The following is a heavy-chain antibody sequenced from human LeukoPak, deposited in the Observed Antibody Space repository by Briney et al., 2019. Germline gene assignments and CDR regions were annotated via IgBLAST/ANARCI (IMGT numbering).Heavy chain of an antibody. Sequence: ASVKVSCKVSGYTFTDYYMHWVQQAPGKGLEWMGLVDPEDGETIYAEKFQGRVTITTDESTSTAYMELSSLRSEDTAVYYCARGVRNYVNYYYMDVWGKGTTVTVSS. J-gene: IGHJ6*03. D-gene: IGHD4-11*01. CDR1: GYTFTDYY. CDR3: ARGVRNYVNYYYMDV. CDR2: VDPEDGET. V-gene: IGHV1-69-2*01.